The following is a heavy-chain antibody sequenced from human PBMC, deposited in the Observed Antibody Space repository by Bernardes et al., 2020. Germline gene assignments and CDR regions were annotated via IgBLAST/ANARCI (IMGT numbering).Heavy chain of an antibody. CDR3: ARDQPTIFGVVMGLGVDY. D-gene: IGHD3-3*01. CDR1: GYTLTSYS. CDR2: ISAYNGNT. J-gene: IGHJ4*02. Sequence: ASVKVSCKASGYTLTSYSISWVRQAPGQGLEWMGWISAYNGNTNYAQKLQGRVTMTTDTSTSTAYMELRSLRSDDTAVYYCARDQPTIFGVVMGLGVDYWGQGTLVTVSS. V-gene: IGHV1-18*01.